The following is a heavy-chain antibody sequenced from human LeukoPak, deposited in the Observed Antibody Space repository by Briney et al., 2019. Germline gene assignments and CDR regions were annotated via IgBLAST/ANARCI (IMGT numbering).Heavy chain of an antibody. J-gene: IGHJ4*02. CDR1: GFTFSSHV. Sequence: GGSLRLSCAASGFTFSSHVMSWVRQAPGKGLEWVSDISASGDTTYYADSVKGRFTISRDNSKNTLDLQMSSLRVEDTALYYCATGKDDSGSYYRPIDYWGRGTLVTVSS. CDR2: ISASGDTT. CDR3: ATGKDDSGSYYRPIDY. D-gene: IGHD3-10*01. V-gene: IGHV3-23*01.